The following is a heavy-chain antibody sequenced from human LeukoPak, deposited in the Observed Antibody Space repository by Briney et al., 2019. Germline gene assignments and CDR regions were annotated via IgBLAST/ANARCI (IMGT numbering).Heavy chain of an antibody. J-gene: IGHJ3*02. D-gene: IGHD3-10*01. V-gene: IGHV4-59*01. Sequence: SETLSLTCTVSGGSISSYFWSWIRQPPGKGLEWIGYIYYSGSTNYNPSLKSRVTISLDTSKNQFSLKLSSVTAADTAVYYCARDREAGNAFDILGQGTMVTVSS. CDR2: IYYSGST. CDR3: ARDREAGNAFDI. CDR1: GGSISSYF.